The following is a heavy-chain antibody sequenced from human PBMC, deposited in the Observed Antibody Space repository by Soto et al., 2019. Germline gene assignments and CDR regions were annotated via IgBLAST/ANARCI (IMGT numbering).Heavy chain of an antibody. D-gene: IGHD6-13*01. J-gene: IGHJ4*02. CDR2: IIPILGIA. Sequence: SVKVSCKTSGYTFTSYGISWVRQAPGQGLEWMGRIIPILGIANYAQKFQGRVTITADKSTSTAYMELSSLRSEDTAVYYCACVSLGKQLVQVDYWGQGTLVTVSS. CDR3: ACVSLGKQLVQVDY. CDR1: GYTFTSYG. V-gene: IGHV1-69*04.